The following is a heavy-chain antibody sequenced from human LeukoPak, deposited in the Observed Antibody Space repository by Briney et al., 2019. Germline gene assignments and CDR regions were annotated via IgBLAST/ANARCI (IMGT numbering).Heavy chain of an antibody. CDR3: ARDTDSVTLRDFGWLLRV. CDR1: GGTFSSYT. CDR2: INPNSGGT. J-gene: IGHJ4*02. Sequence: ASVKVSCKASGGTFSSYTISWVRQAPGQGLEWMGRINPNSGGTNYAQKFQGRVTMTRDTSISTAYLELSRLRCDDTGVNYCARDTDSVTLRDFGWLLRVWGQGTLVTVSS. D-gene: IGHD3-9*01. V-gene: IGHV1-2*05.